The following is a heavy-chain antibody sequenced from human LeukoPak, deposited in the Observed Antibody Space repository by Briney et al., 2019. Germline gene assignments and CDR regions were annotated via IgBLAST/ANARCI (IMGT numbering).Heavy chain of an antibody. CDR3: ARDESSGWSLGGGYFDY. D-gene: IGHD6-19*01. CDR2: ITPILGIA. J-gene: IGHJ4*02. Sequence: SVKVSCKASGGTFSSYAISWVRQAPGQGLEWMGRITPILGIANYAQKFQGRVTITADKSTSTAYMELSSLRSEDTAVYYCARDESSGWSLGGGYFDYWGQGTLVTVSS. CDR1: GGTFSSYA. V-gene: IGHV1-69*04.